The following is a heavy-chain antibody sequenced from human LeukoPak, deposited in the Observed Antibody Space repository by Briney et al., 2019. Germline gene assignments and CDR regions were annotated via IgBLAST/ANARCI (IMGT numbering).Heavy chain of an antibody. D-gene: IGHD3-16*01. J-gene: IGHJ5*02. V-gene: IGHV4-30-2*01. CDR3: ARAPVLMIDWFDP. CDR2: IYHSGST. Sequence: SETLSLTCTVSGDSINNNNYYWSWIRQPPGKGLEWIGYIYHSGSTYYNPSLKSRVTISVDRSKNQFSLKLSSVTAADTAVYYCARAPVLMIDWFDPWGQGTLVTVSS. CDR1: GDSINNNNYY.